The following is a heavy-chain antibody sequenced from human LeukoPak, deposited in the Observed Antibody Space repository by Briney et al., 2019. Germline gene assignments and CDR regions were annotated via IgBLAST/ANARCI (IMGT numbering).Heavy chain of an antibody. CDR2: INHDGSET. Sequence: GGSLRLSCAASGFTFSKYWMSWARQAPGKGLEWVANINHDGSETYYVDSVKGRFTISRDNAKNSLFLQMISLRAEDTAVYYCAREGIYGSSSPPGYWGQGTLVTVSS. CDR1: GFTFSKYW. J-gene: IGHJ4*02. D-gene: IGHD6-6*01. V-gene: IGHV3-7*01. CDR3: AREGIYGSSSPPGY.